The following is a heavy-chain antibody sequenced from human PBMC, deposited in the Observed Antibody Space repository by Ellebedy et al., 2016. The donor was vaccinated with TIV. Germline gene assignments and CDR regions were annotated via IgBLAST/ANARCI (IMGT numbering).Heavy chain of an antibody. CDR2: IGSAGDT. CDR3: ARASAGLDY. CDR1: GFTFSSHD. V-gene: IGHV3-13*01. Sequence: GESLKISCAASGFTFSSHDMHWVRQGTGKGLEWVSAIGSAGDTSYSGSVKGRLTISRENGKNSVYLQMNSLRAEDTAVYYCARASAGLDYWGQGTLVTVSS. J-gene: IGHJ4*02. D-gene: IGHD6-13*01.